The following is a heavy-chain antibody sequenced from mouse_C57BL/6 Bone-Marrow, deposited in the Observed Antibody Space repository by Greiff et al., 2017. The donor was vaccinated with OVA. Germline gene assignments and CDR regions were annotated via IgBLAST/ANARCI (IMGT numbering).Heavy chain of an antibody. D-gene: IGHD1-1*01. J-gene: IGHJ4*01. V-gene: IGHV5-4*01. Sequence: EVKLMESGGGLVKPGGSLKLSCAASGFTFSSYAMSWVRQTPEKRLEWVATISDGGSYTYYPDNVKGRFTISRDNAKNNLYLQMSHLKSEDTAMYYCARDHYGSSYLYAMDYWGQGTSVTVSS. CDR1: GFTFSSYA. CDR3: ARDHYGSSYLYAMDY. CDR2: ISDGGSYT.